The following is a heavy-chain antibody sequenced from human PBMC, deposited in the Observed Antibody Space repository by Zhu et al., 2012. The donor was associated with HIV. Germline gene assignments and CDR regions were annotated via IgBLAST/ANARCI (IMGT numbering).Heavy chain of an antibody. Sequence: QVQLQQWSTGLLKPSETLSLTCAVYGGSFSGYYWSWIRQSPGKGLEWIGKTNHTGSTNYNPSLKSRVIISGDTSKRQFSLKLSSVTTADTAMYYCARNEPGYGDLDAFDIWGQGTMVTVSS. J-gene: IGHJ3*02. CDR2: TNHTGST. V-gene: IGHV4-34*02. CDR1: GGSFSGYY. D-gene: IGHD4-17*01. CDR3: ARNEPGYGDLDAFDI.